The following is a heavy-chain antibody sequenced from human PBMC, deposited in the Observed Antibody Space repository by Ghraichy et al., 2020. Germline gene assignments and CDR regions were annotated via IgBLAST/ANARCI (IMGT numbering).Heavy chain of an antibody. J-gene: IGHJ2*01. CDR3: GRDYHDGSDNWYFDV. D-gene: IGHD1-26*01. Sequence: GGSLRLSCAASGFQFSDHYMEWVRQAPGKGLEWVGCSIDKAKSHTTQYAASVEGRFTISRDVSGNVLYLEMDSLKIEDTAVYYCGRDYHDGSDNWYFDVWGRGALVTVSS. CDR2: SIDKAKSHTT. V-gene: IGHV3-72*01. CDR1: GFQFSDHY.